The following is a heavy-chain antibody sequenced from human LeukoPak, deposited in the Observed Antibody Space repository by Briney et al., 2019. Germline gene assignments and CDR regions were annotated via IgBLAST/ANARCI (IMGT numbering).Heavy chain of an antibody. CDR1: GFIFSDFS. CDR3: ARDSGVVRGVITDPLGADYYGMDV. Sequence: GGSLRLSCAASGFIFSDFSMNWVRQAPGKGLEWVSVIYSGGSTYYADSVKGRFTISRDNSKNTLYLQMNSLRAEDTAVYYCARDSGVVRGVITDPLGADYYGMDVWGQGTTVTVSS. CDR2: IYSGGST. V-gene: IGHV3-66*01. D-gene: IGHD3-10*01. J-gene: IGHJ6*02.